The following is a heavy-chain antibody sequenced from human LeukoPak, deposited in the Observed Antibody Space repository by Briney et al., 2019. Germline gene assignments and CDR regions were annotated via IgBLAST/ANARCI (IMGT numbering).Heavy chain of an antibody. Sequence: GGSLRLSCAASGFTFDDYAMHWVRQAPGKGLGWVSGISWNSGSIGYADSVKGRFTISRDNAKNSLYLQMNSLRAEDTALYYCAKVSLRYSYAPGAFDIWGQGTMVTVSS. J-gene: IGHJ3*02. D-gene: IGHD5-18*01. CDR3: AKVSLRYSYAPGAFDI. V-gene: IGHV3-9*01. CDR1: GFTFDDYA. CDR2: ISWNSGSI.